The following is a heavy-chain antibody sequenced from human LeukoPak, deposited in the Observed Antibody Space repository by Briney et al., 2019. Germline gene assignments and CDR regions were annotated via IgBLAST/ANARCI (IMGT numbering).Heavy chain of an antibody. CDR3: ARGGDYLDF. J-gene: IGHJ4*02. Sequence: GGSLRLSCAASGFTFSIYWMSWVRQAPGKGLEWVANIKQDGSEKYYVDSVKGRFTISRDNANNSLYLQMNSLRAEDTAVYYCARGGDYLDFWGQGTLVTVSS. CDR1: GFTFSIYW. V-gene: IGHV3-7*05. CDR2: IKQDGSEK.